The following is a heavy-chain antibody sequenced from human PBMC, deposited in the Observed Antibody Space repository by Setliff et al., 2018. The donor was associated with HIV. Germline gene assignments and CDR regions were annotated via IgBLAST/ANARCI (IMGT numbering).Heavy chain of an antibody. CDR1: GYSISSGYY. D-gene: IGHD3-10*01. CDR3: ARVPFGSGSYYFDF. CDR2: IYYSGDT. Sequence: PSETLSLTCTVTGYSISSGYYWAWIRQPPGKGLEWIGYIYYSGDTYYNATLQSRATILLDTSKNQFFLTLTSVTAADTAVYFCARVPFGSGSYYFDFWGQGTLVTVSS. J-gene: IGHJ4*02. V-gene: IGHV4-38-2*02.